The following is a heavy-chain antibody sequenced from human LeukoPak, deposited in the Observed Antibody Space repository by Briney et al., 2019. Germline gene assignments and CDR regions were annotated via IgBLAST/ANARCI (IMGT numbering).Heavy chain of an antibody. D-gene: IGHD3-10*01. CDR3: ARVPKITMVQGELYFFGY. CDR2: IDWNGGST. J-gene: IGHJ4*02. V-gene: IGHV3-20*04. CDR1: GFTFDDYG. Sequence: GGSLRLSCAASGFTFDDYGMSWVRQAPGKGLEWVSGIDWNGGSTVYADSVKGRFTISRDNAKNSLYLLMNSLRAEDTALYYCARVPKITMVQGELYFFGYWGQGTLVTVSS.